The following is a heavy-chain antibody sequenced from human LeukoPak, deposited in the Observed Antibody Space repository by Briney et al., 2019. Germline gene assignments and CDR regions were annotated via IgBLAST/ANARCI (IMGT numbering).Heavy chain of an antibody. Sequence: SETLSLTCTVSGGSISSYYWSWLRQPAGKGLEWIGRIYTSGSTDYNPSLKSRVTISVATSKNQFSLKLSSVTAADTAVYYCARAPFEYCSGDICYSRHTFDYWGQGTLVIVSS. CDR3: ARAPFEYCSGDICYSRHTFDY. D-gene: IGHD2-15*01. CDR1: GGSISSYY. CDR2: IYTSGST. J-gene: IGHJ4*02. V-gene: IGHV4-4*07.